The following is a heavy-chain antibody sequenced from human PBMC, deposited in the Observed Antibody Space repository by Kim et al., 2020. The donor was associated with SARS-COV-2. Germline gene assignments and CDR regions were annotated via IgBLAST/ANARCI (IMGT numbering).Heavy chain of an antibody. J-gene: IGHJ6*02. V-gene: IGHV3-53*01. CDR1: GFTVSSNY. CDR3: AREGYCSSTSCYTDDGMDV. Sequence: GGSLRLSCAVSGFTVSSNYMSWVRQAPGKGLEWVSVIYSGGGTYYADSVKGRFTISRDNSKNTVYLQMNRLRAEDTALYYFAREGYCSSTSCYTDDGMDVWGQGTTVTVSS. CDR2: IYSGGGT. D-gene: IGHD2-2*02.